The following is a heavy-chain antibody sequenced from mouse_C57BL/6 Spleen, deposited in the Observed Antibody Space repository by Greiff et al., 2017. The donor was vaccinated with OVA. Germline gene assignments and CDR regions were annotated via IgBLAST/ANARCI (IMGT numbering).Heavy chain of an antibody. D-gene: IGHD2-4*01. J-gene: IGHJ2*01. CDR3: ARENYYDYPYYFDY. V-gene: IGHV1-72*01. CDR2: IDPNSGGT. Sequence: QVQLQQPGAELVKPGASVKLSCKASGYTFTSYWMHWVKQRPGRGLEWIGRIDPNSGGTKYNEKFKSKATLTVDKPSSTAYMQLSSLTSEDSAVYYCARENYYDYPYYFDYWGQGTTLTVSS. CDR1: GYTFTSYW.